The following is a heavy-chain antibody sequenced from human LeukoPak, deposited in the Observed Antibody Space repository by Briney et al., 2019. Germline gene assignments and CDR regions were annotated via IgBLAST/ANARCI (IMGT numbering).Heavy chain of an antibody. CDR1: GFSLSTYW. CDR3: VRESFSRGDFN. CDR2: IKYDGSEK. Sequence: GGSLRLSCAASGFSLSTYWMTWVRQAPGKGLEWVATIKYDGSEKFYVDPVRGRFTISRDNAKNSLYLQMNSLTAEDTALYYCVRESFSRGDFNWGQGTLVSVSS. V-gene: IGHV3-7*01. D-gene: IGHD7-27*01. J-gene: IGHJ4*02.